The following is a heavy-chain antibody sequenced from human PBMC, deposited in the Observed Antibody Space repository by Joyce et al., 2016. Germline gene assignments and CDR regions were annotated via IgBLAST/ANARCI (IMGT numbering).Heavy chain of an antibody. Sequence: QVQLVQSGAEVRKTGASVKVSCKASRDIFTRYYIHWVRLAPGQGLEGMGTVNPTGGSKSYAPKFQGRVTVTRDTSTTTVYMELSSLRSEDTAVYYCAREGHGHSWLEGWFDPWGQGTVVTVSS. J-gene: IGHJ5*02. CDR3: AREGHGHSWLEGWFDP. CDR2: VNPTGGSK. V-gene: IGHV1-46*01. D-gene: IGHD5-24*01. CDR1: RDIFTRYY.